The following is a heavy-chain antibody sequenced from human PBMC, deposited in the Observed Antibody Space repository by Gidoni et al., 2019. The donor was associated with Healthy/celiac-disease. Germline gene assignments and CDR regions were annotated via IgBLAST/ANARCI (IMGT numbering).Heavy chain of an antibody. V-gene: IGHV3-30-3*01. CDR1: GFTFSSYA. D-gene: IGHD3-22*01. J-gene: IGHJ6*02. Sequence: QAQLVESGGGVVQPGRSLRLSCAASGFTFSSYARHWVRRAPGKGLEWVAVSSYDGSNKYYADSVKGRFTISRDKSKNTLYLQMNSLRAEDTAVYYCAREGYYDSSGYYYYYYYGMDVWGQGTTVTVSS. CDR3: AREGYYDSSGYYYYYYYGMDV. CDR2: SSYDGSNK.